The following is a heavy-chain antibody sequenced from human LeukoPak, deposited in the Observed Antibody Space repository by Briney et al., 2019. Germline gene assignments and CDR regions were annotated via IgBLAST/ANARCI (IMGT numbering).Heavy chain of an antibody. J-gene: IGHJ4*02. CDR3: AKDYRSGWYDY. CDR1: GFTVDSNY. D-gene: IGHD6-19*01. CDR2: IYTGGNI. Sequence: AGGSLRLSCAASGFTVDSNYLSWVRQAPGKGLEWVSTIYTGGNIYYAASVKGRFTISRDNSKNTLYLQMNGLRAEDTAVYYCAKDYRSGWYDYWGQGTLVTVSS. V-gene: IGHV3-53*01.